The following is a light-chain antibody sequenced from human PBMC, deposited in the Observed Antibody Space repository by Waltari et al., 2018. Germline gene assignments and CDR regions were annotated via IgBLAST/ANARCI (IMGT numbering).Light chain of an antibody. CDR2: WAS. CDR1: PSVLYSSNNKNY. CDR3: QQYYSILLT. V-gene: IGKV4-1*01. Sequence: DIVMTQSPDSLAVSLGERATINCKSSPSVLYSSNNKNYLAWYQQKLGQPPKLLIYWASTRESGVPDRFSGSGSGTDFTLTISSLQAEDVAVYYCQQYYSILLTFGGGTKVEIK. J-gene: IGKJ4*01.